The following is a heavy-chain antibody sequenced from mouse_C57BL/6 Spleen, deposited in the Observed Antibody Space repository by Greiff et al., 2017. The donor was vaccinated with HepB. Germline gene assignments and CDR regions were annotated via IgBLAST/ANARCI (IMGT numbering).Heavy chain of an antibody. J-gene: IGHJ2*01. CDR3: ARGVYGSSYDFDY. D-gene: IGHD1-1*01. Sequence: EVQLKQSGPELVKPGDSVKISCKASGYSFTGYFMNWVMQSHGKSLEWIGRINPYNGDTFYNQKFKGKATLTVDKSSSTAHMELRSLTSEDSAVYYCARGVYGSSYDFDYWGQGTTLTVSS. CDR1: GYSFTGYF. CDR2: INPYNGDT. V-gene: IGHV1-20*01.